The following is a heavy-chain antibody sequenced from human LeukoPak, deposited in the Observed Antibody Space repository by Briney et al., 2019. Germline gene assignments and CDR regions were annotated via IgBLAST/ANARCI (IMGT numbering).Heavy chain of an antibody. CDR1: GGSFSGYY. Sequence: PSETLSLTCAVYGGSFSGYYWSWIRQPPGKGLEWIGEINHSGSTNYNPSLKSRVTISVDTSKNQFSLRLSSVTAADTAVYYCARDPYCSSTSCYIWFDPWGQGTLVTVSS. V-gene: IGHV4-34*01. J-gene: IGHJ5*02. CDR2: INHSGST. D-gene: IGHD2-2*02. CDR3: ARDPYCSSTSCYIWFDP.